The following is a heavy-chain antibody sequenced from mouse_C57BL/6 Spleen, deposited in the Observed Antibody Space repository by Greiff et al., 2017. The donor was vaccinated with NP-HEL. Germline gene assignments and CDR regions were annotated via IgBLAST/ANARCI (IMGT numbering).Heavy chain of an antibody. D-gene: IGHD5-1*01. CDR1: GFSFNTYA. CDR2: IRSKSNNYAT. J-gene: IGHJ2*01. V-gene: IGHV10-1*01. CDR3: VTYHLRPGGFDY. Sequence: EVKLMESGGGLVQPKGSLKLSCAASGFSFNTYAMNWVRQAPGKGLEWVARIRSKSNNYATYYADSVKDRFTISRDDSESMLYLQMNNLKTEDTAMYYCVTYHLRPGGFDYWGQGTTLTVSS.